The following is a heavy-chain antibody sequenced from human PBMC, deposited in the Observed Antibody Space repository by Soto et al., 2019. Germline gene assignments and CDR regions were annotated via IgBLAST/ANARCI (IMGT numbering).Heavy chain of an antibody. CDR2: INPSGGST. Sequence: SPVNGSCKTSGYSITSYYIHWVRQAPGQGLEWMGIINPSGGSTSYAQKFQGRVTMTRDTSTSTVYMELSSLRSEDTAVYYCATTAQGYYGMDVWGQGTTVTVSS. V-gene: IGHV1-46*01. D-gene: IGHD6-25*01. CDR3: ATTAQGYYGMDV. CDR1: GYSITSYY. J-gene: IGHJ6*02.